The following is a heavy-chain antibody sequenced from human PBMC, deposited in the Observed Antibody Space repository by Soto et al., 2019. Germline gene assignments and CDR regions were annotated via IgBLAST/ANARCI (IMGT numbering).Heavy chain of an antibody. CDR1: GITFSNYG. CDR3: AKEKLSIVVVVAAHPYYFDS. J-gene: IGHJ4*02. CDR2: ISYDGSNK. Sequence: GGSLRLSCAASGITFSNYGMHWVRQAPGKGLEWVAVISYDGSNKYYADSVKGRFSISRDKSKNTLYLQMSSLRAEDTAVYYCAKEKLSIVVVVAAHPYYFDSWGQGTPVTVSS. D-gene: IGHD2-15*01. V-gene: IGHV3-30*18.